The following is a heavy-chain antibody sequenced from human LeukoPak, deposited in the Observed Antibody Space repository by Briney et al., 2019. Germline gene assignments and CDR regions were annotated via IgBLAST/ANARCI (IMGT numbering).Heavy chain of an antibody. J-gene: IGHJ4*02. D-gene: IGHD6-6*01. CDR2: IRYDGSNK. CDR3: AKANSISSVFDY. V-gene: IGHV3-30*02. Sequence: GGSLRLSCAASGFTFSSYGMHWVRQAPGKGLEWVAFIRYDGSNKYYADSVKGRFTISRDNSKNTLYLQMHTLRAADTAVYICAKANSISSVFDYWGQGTLVTVSS. CDR1: GFTFSSYG.